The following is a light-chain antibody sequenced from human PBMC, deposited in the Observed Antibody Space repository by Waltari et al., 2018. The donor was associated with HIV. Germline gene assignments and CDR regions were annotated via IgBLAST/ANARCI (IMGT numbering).Light chain of an antibody. CDR2: DNE. CDR1: NSNLGKNF. J-gene: IGLJ1*01. V-gene: IGLV1-51*01. CDR3: GTWDSSLSLYV. Sequence: QSILTQPPSVSAAPGQKVTIPCSGDNSNLGKNFVSWYQQVPGIAPRLLIYDNEKRPSGIPDRFSASKAGVSATLGIAGLQIVDEADYYCGTWDSSLSLYVFGPGTTVAVL.